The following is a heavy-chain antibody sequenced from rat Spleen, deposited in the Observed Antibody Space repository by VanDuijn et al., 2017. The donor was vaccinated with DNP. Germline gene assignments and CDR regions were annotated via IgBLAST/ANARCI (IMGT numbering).Heavy chain of an antibody. CDR3: TRDRTTAPISPFDY. CDR1: GFSLTNYH. Sequence: QVQLKESGPGLVQPSQTLSLTCTVSGFSLTNYHVHWVRQPPGKGLEWIAAISSGGHTYYNSTLKSRLSISRDTSKSQVFLKMNSLQTEDTAIYFCTRDRTTAPISPFDYWGQGVMVTVSS. D-gene: IGHD1-2*01. CDR2: ISSGGHT. J-gene: IGHJ2*01. V-gene: IGHV2S12*01.